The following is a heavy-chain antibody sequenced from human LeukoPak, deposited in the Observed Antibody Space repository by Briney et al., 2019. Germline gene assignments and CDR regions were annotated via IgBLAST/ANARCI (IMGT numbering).Heavy chain of an antibody. V-gene: IGHV3-23*01. CDR1: SFTFNSYA. J-gene: IGHJ4*02. CDR2: ISGRGGRT. Sequence: GVSLTLSCAASSFTFNSYARSWVRQAPGKGLEWVAAISGRGGRTNYADSVKGRRTISRENTNNTLYPQMHSLRTADATVFYCANVGRSVIDYWGRGTLATVSS. CDR3: ANVGRSVIDY. D-gene: IGHD3-16*02.